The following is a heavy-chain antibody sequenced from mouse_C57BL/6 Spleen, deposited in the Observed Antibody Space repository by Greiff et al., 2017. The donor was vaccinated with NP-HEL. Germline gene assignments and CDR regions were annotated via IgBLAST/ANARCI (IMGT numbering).Heavy chain of an antibody. CDR3: TREGDYYGSSYHY. Sequence: QVQLKQSGAELVRPGASVTLSCKASGYTFTDYEMHWVKQTPVHGLEWIGAIDPETGGTAYNQKFKGKAILTADKSSSTAYMELRSLTSEDSAVYYCTREGDYYGSSYHYWGQGTTLTVSS. J-gene: IGHJ2*01. D-gene: IGHD1-1*01. V-gene: IGHV1-15*01. CDR1: GYTFTDYE. CDR2: IDPETGGT.